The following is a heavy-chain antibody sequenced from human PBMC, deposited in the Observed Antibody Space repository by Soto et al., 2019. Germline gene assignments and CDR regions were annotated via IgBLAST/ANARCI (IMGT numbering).Heavy chain of an antibody. CDR3: ARGGGAIFGVVSYYYMDV. D-gene: IGHD3-3*01. V-gene: IGHV4-59*08. J-gene: IGHJ6*03. CDR1: GGSISSYY. CDR2: IYYSGST. Sequence: PSETLSLTCTVSGGSISSYYWSWIRQPPGKGLEWIGYIYYSGSTNYNPSLKSRVTISVDTSKNQFSLKLSSVTAADTAVYYCARGGGAIFGVVSYYYMDVRGKGTTVTVSS.